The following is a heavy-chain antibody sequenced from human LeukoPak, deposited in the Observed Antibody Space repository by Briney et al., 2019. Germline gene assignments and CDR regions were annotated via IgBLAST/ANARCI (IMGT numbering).Heavy chain of an antibody. Sequence: ASVKVSCEASGYTFTSYGISWVRQAPGQGLEWMGWISAYNGNTNYAQKLQGRVTMTTDTSTSTAYMELRSLRSDDTAVYYCARGPFTIFGVDSIDYWGQGTLVTVSS. CDR2: ISAYNGNT. V-gene: IGHV1-18*01. CDR1: GYTFTSYG. D-gene: IGHD3-3*01. J-gene: IGHJ4*02. CDR3: ARGPFTIFGVDSIDY.